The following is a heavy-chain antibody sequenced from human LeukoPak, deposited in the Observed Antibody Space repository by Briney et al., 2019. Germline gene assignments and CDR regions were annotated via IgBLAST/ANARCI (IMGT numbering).Heavy chain of an antibody. CDR2: ISGSSYTK. V-gene: IGHV3-48*01. J-gene: IGHJ4*02. CDR3: ARDLADIVVVVAATGPFDY. D-gene: IGHD2-15*01. Sequence: PGGSLRLSCAASGFTFGSYSINWVRQAPGKGLEWVSYISGSSYTKNYADSVKGRFTISRDNSKNTLYLQMNSLRAEDTAVYYCARDLADIVVVVAATGPFDYWGQGTLVTVSS. CDR1: GFTFGSYS.